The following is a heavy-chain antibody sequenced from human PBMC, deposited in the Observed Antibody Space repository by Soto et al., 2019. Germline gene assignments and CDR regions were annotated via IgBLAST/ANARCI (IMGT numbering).Heavy chain of an antibody. CDR3: ASSFDSSGYNDY. Sequence: ASVKVSCKASGYTFTSYDFNWVRQDTGRGLVWMGWMNPNSGNTGYAQKFQGRVTMTRNTSISTAYMELSSLRSEDTAVYYCASSFDSSGYNDYWGQGTLVTVSS. D-gene: IGHD3-22*01. CDR2: MNPNSGNT. J-gene: IGHJ4*02. V-gene: IGHV1-8*01. CDR1: GYTFTSYD.